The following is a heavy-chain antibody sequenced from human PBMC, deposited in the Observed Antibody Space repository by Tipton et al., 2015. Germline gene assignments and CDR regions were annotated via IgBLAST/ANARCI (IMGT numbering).Heavy chain of an antibody. V-gene: IGHV4-61*01. CDR3: ARARGRHGGLFDS. D-gene: IGHD4-23*01. J-gene: IGHJ4*02. Sequence: TLSLTCTVSGGSVNSANYYWSWIRQPPGKGLEWIGYIQYSGSTNYNPSLKSRVTISVDTSKTQFSLKMSSMTASDTAAYYCARARGRHGGLFDSWGQGILVTVSS. CDR1: GGSVNSANYY. CDR2: IQYSGST.